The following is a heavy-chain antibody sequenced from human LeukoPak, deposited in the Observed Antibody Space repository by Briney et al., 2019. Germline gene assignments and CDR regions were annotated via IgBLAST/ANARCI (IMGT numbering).Heavy chain of an antibody. V-gene: IGHV1-69*05. D-gene: IGHD6-13*01. CDR2: IIPIFGTA. CDR3: ARARGDYSSSWYDHWFDP. Sequence: ASVKVSCKASGGTFSSYVISWVRQAPGQGLEWMGRIIPIFGTANYAQKFQGRVTITTDESTSTAYMELSSLRSEDTAVYYCARARGDYSSSWYDHWFDPWGQGTLVTVSS. J-gene: IGHJ5*02. CDR1: GGTFSSYV.